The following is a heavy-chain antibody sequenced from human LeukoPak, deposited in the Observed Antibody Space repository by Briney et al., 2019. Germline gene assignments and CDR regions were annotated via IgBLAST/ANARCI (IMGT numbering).Heavy chain of an antibody. CDR1: GGSFSGYY. Sequence: SETLSLTCAVYGGSFSGYYWSWIRQPPGKALEWLGEINHSGSTNYNPSLKSRVTISVDTSKNQFSLKLSSVTAADTAVYYCAREMSIAARGFDYWGQGTLVTVSS. V-gene: IGHV4-34*01. CDR3: AREMSIAARGFDY. J-gene: IGHJ4*02. D-gene: IGHD6-6*01. CDR2: INHSGST.